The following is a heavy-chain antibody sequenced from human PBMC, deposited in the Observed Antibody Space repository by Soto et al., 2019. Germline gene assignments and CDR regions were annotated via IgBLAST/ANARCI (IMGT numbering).Heavy chain of an antibody. V-gene: IGHV3-13*01. J-gene: IGHJ6*04. Sequence: GGSLRLSCAASGFTFSSYDMHWVRQATGKGLEWVSAIGTAGDTYYPGSVKGRFTISRENAKNSLYLQMNSLRAGDTAVYYCARDRILGVGEYCSSTSCYAGPQMDVWGKGTTVTVSS. CDR3: ARDRILGVGEYCSSTSCYAGPQMDV. CDR2: IGTAGDT. D-gene: IGHD2-2*01. CDR1: GFTFSSYD.